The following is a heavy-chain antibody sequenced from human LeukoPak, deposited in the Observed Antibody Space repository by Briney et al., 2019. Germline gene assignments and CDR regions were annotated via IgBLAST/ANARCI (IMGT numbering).Heavy chain of an antibody. V-gene: IGHV3-30*03. Sequence: GRSLRLSCAASGFTFSSYGMHWVRQAPGKGLEWVAVISYDGNNKYYADSVKGRFTISRDNSKNTLYLQMNSLRAEDTAVYYCVRGSGYLYYYYYGMDVWGQGTTVTVSS. D-gene: IGHD3-3*01. CDR3: VRGSGYLYYYYYGMDV. CDR2: ISYDGNNK. J-gene: IGHJ6*02. CDR1: GFTFSSYG.